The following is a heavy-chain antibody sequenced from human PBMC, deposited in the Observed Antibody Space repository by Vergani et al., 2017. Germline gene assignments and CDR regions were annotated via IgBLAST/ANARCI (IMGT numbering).Heavy chain of an antibody. CDR1: GGTFSSYA. J-gene: IGHJ3*02. CDR2: IIPIFGTA. CDR3: ATLLSSYYYDSSGNTGAFDI. Sequence: QVQLVQSGAEVKKPGSSVKVSCKASGGTFSSYAISWVRQAPGQGLEWMGRIIPIFGTANYAQKFQGRVTITADESTSTAYMELSSLRSEATAVYYCATLLSSYYYDSSGNTGAFDIWGQGTMVTVSS. V-gene: IGHV1-69*13. D-gene: IGHD3-22*01.